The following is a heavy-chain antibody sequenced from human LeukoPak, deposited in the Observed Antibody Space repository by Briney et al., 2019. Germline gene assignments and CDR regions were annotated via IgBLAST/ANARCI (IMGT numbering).Heavy chain of an antibody. CDR3: ARDRYDSYPMDV. D-gene: IGHD3-3*01. V-gene: IGHV4-31*02. J-gene: IGHJ6*02. Sequence: XAGXGXXXXRYAQNSGSTYYNPSLNSRISISVDTSKNQFSLKLSSVTAADTAVYYCARDRYDSYPMDVWGQGTTVTVSS. CDR2: AQNSGST.